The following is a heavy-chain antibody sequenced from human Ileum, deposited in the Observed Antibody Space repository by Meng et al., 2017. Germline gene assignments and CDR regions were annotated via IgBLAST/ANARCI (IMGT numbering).Heavy chain of an antibody. CDR3: ARLDFSTGHRTFDN. CDR2: IRQDGNEV. J-gene: IGHJ4*02. V-gene: IGHV3-7*03. D-gene: IGHD2-2*01. Sequence: GESLKISCTASGFPFTSYCMTWVRQAPGKGLEWVANIRQDGNEVFYVDSVKGRFTVSRDNARTSLFLQMNSLRADDTAMYYCARLDFSTGHRTFDNWGQGTLVTISS. CDR1: GFPFTSYC.